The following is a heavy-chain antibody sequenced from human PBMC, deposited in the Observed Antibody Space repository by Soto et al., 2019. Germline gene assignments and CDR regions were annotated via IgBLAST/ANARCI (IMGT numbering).Heavy chain of an antibody. CDR3: AKEGITMVRGVSITFEYFDY. J-gene: IGHJ4*02. D-gene: IGHD3-10*01. CDR2: ISGSGGST. CDR1: GFTFSSYA. Sequence: GGSLRLSCAASGFTFSSYAMSWVRQAPGKGLEWVSAISGSGGSTYYADSVKGRFTISRDNSKNTLYLQMNSLRAEDTAVYYCAKEGITMVRGVSITFEYFDYWGQGTLVTVSS. V-gene: IGHV3-23*01.